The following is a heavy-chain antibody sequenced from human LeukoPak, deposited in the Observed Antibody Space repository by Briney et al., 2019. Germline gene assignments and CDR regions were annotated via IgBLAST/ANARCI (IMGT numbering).Heavy chain of an antibody. D-gene: IGHD3-10*01. J-gene: IGHJ4*02. V-gene: IGHV3-43*02. CDR3: ARGSGSGSYYPRFDY. CDR1: GLNFDDSA. Sequence: GGSLRLSCVASGLNFDDSAMHWVRQAPGKGLEWVSLISADGGSTFSADSVKGRFSISRDNAKNSLYLQMNSLRAEDTAVYYCARGSGSGSYYPRFDYWGQGTLVTVSS. CDR2: ISADGGST.